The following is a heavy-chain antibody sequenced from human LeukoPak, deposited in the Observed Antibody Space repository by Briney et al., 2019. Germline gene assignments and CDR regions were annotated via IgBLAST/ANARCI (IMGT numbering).Heavy chain of an antibody. D-gene: IGHD1-20*01. J-gene: IGHJ4*02. CDR3: AKGPGNWIANFDY. CDR2: IGGGGDTT. Sequence: PGGSLRLSCAASGFTFSNYALYWGRQAPGKGLGWVSGIGGGGDTTSYADSVKGRFTISRDDSKNTLYLQMNSLRADDTAVYYCAKGPGNWIANFDYWGQGTLVAVSS. CDR1: GFTFSNYA. V-gene: IGHV3-23*01.